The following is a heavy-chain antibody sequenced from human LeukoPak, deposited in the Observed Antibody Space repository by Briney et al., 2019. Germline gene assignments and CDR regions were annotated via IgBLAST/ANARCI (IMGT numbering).Heavy chain of an antibody. V-gene: IGHV3-30*03. CDR1: GFTFSSYG. Sequence: GGSLRLSCAASGFTFSSYGMHWVRQAPGKGLEWVAVISYDGSNKYYADSVKGRFTISRDNSENTLYLQMNSLRAEDTAVYYCATAGGFCSSDCRYYFDSWGQGTLVTVSS. J-gene: IGHJ4*02. D-gene: IGHD2-21*02. CDR2: ISYDGSNK. CDR3: ATAGGFCSSDCRYYFDS.